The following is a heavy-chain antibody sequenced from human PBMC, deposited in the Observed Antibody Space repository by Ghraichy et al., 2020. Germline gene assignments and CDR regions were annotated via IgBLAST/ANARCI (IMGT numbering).Heavy chain of an antibody. V-gene: IGHV3-48*02. Sequence: GASLRLSCVGSGFTFSSYSLNWVRQSPGKGLEWVSYITSSSRTISYADSVKGRFTISRDNAQNSLYLQMNSLRDEDTAVYYCARGSKVVRFYYYDGMDVWGQGTTVTVSS. CDR1: GFTFSSYS. D-gene: IGHD4-23*01. J-gene: IGHJ6*02. CDR3: ARGSKVVRFYYYDGMDV. CDR2: ITSSSRTI.